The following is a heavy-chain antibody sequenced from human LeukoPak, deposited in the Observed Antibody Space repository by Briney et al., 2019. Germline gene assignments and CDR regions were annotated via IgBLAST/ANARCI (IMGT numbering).Heavy chain of an antibody. CDR1: GFTFSSYA. V-gene: IGHV3-23*01. D-gene: IGHD3-10*01. Sequence: PGGSLRLSCAASGFTFSSYAMSWVRQAPGKGLEWVSTISGSGGSTYYADSVKGRFTISRGNSKNTLYLQMNSLRAEDTAVYYCAKDREDGWFGESPIDYWGQGTLVTVSS. J-gene: IGHJ4*02. CDR2: ISGSGGST. CDR3: AKDREDGWFGESPIDY.